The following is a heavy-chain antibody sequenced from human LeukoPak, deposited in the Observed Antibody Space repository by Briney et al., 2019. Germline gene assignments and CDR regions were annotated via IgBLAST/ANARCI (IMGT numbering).Heavy chain of an antibody. D-gene: IGHD3-10*01. Sequence: PSETLSLTCTVSGHSISSYYWSWIRQPPGKGLEWIGFIYYSGSTNYNPSLKSRVTISVDTSKNQFSLKLSSVTAADTAVYYCASLTMVRGVINWFDPWGQGTLVTVSS. CDR1: GHSISSYY. CDR3: ASLTMVRGVINWFDP. CDR2: IYYSGST. V-gene: IGHV4-59*01. J-gene: IGHJ5*02.